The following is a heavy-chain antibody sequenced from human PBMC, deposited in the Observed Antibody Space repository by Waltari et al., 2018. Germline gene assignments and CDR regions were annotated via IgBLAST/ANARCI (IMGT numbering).Heavy chain of an antibody. J-gene: IGHJ4*02. CDR1: GGSISSGSYY. V-gene: IGHV4-61*02. CDR3: ARDPLLYGSGSYEVY. CDR2: IYTSGST. Sequence: QVQLQESGPGLVKPSQTLSLTCTVSGGSISSGSYYWSWIRQPAGKGLEWIGRIYTSGSTNYNPSLKSRVTISVDTSKNQFSLKLSSVTAADTAVYYCARDPLLYGSGSYEVYWGQGTLVTVSS. D-gene: IGHD3-10*01.